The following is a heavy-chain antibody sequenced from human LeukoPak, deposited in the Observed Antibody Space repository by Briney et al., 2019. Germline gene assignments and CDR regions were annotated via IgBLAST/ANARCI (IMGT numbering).Heavy chain of an antibody. CDR1: GFTFGDYA. CDR2: IRSKAYGGTR. D-gene: IGHD3-10*01. V-gene: IGHV3-49*03. J-gene: IGHJ5*02. CDR3: TRDATRTTMVLFFDP. Sequence: GGSLRLSCTASGFTFGDYAMSWFRQAPGKGLEWVGFIRSKAYGGTREYAASVKGRLTISRDDSKSIAYLQMNSLKTEDTAVYYCTRDATRTTMVLFFDPWGQGTLVTVSS.